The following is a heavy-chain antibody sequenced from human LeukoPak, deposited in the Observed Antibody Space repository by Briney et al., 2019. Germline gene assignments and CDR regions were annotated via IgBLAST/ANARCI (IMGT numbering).Heavy chain of an antibody. D-gene: IGHD3-9*01. Sequence: ASVKVSCKASGFTFTSSAMQWVRQARGQRLEWIGWIVVGSGNTNYAQKFQERVTITRDMSTSTAYMELSSLRSEDTAMYYCAAEVDILTGYKNEWGQGTLVTVSS. CDR1: GFTFTSSA. CDR3: AAEVDILTGYKNE. J-gene: IGHJ4*02. V-gene: IGHV1-58*02. CDR2: IVVGSGNT.